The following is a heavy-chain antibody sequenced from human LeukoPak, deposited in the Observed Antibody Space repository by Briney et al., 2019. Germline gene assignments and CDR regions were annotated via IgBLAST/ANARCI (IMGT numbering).Heavy chain of an antibody. CDR2: ISSSGSTI. D-gene: IGHD1-1*01. V-gene: IGHV3-11*01. CDR1: GFTFSDYY. Sequence: GGSLRLSCAASGFTFSDYYMSWIRQAPGKGLEWVSYISSSGSTIYYADSVKGRFTISRDNAKNSLYLQMNSLRAEDTALYYCAKDKSGMTPFDAFDIWGQGTMVTVSS. CDR3: AKDKSGMTPFDAFDI. J-gene: IGHJ3*02.